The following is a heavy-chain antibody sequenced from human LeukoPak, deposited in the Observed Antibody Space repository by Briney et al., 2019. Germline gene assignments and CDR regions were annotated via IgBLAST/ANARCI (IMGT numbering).Heavy chain of an antibody. J-gene: IGHJ6*03. D-gene: IGHD3-16*01. CDR2: INPNSGGT. V-gene: IGHV1-2*02. Sequence: GASVKVSCKASGYTFTSYYMHWVRQAPGQGLEWMGWINPNSGGTNYAQKFQGRVTMTRDTSINTAYMELSRLRSDDTAVYYCARGGLSIYYYYIDVWGKGTTVTVSS. CDR1: GYTFTSYY. CDR3: ARGGLSIYYYYIDV.